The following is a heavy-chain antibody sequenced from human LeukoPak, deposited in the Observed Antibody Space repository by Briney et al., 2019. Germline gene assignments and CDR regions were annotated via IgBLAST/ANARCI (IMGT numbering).Heavy chain of an antibody. Sequence: SETLFLTCTVSGGSISSGDYYWGWIRQPPGKGLEWIGYIYYSGSTYYNPSLKSRVTISVDTSKNQFSLKLSSVTAADTAVYYCARDLRRSGPAAYFDYWGQGTLVTVSS. CDR1: GGSISSGDYY. J-gene: IGHJ4*02. CDR2: IYYSGST. D-gene: IGHD2-2*01. V-gene: IGHV4-30-4*08. CDR3: ARDLRRSGPAAYFDY.